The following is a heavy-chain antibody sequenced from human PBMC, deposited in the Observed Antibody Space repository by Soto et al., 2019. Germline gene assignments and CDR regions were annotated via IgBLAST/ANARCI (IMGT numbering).Heavy chain of an antibody. Sequence: SETLSLTCTVSGGSISSYYWRWIRRPPGKGLEWIGYIYYSWSTNYNPSIKSRVTISVDTSKNQFSLKLSSVTAADTAVYYCARGVGLQQPLKPFDYWGQGTMVTVSS. CDR3: ARGVGLQQPLKPFDY. V-gene: IGHV4-59*01. J-gene: IGHJ4*02. CDR2: IYYSWST. D-gene: IGHD6-13*01. CDR1: GGSISSYY.